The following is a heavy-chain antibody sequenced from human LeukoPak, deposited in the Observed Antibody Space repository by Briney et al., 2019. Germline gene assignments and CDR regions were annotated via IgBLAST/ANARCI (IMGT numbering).Heavy chain of an antibody. CDR2: ISSSSSYI. CDR3: ARDEGIAAAAFDY. J-gene: IGHJ4*02. Sequence: GGSLRLSYAASGFTFSSYSMNWVRQAPGKGLEWVSSISSSSSYIYYADSVKGRFTISRDNAKNSLYLQMNSLRAEDTAVYYCARDEGIAAAAFDYWGQGTLVTVSS. V-gene: IGHV3-21*01. D-gene: IGHD6-13*01. CDR1: GFTFSSYS.